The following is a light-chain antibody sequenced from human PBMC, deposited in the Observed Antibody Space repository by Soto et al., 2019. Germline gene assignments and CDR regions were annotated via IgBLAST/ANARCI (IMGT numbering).Light chain of an antibody. J-gene: IGKJ3*01. CDR3: MQGTRGSPD. CDR1: QSLVHSDGNTY. Sequence: VMTQSPLSLPVTLGQPASISCRSSQSLVHSDGNTYLNWFQQRPGQSPRRLIYKVSNRDSGVPARFSGSGSGTDFTLKISRVEAEDVAVYYCMQGTRGSPDFGPGTKVDI. CDR2: KVS. V-gene: IGKV2-30*02.